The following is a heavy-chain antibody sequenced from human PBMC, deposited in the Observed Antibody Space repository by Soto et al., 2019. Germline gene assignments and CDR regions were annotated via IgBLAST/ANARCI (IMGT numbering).Heavy chain of an antibody. Sequence: SVKVSCKASGGTFSSYAISWVRQAPGQGLEWMGGIIPIFGTANYAQKFQGRVTITADESTSTAYMELSSLRSEDTAVYYCARDRGIVVVIKDYSYGMDVWGQGTTVTVSS. CDR2: IIPIFGTA. CDR3: ARDRGIVVVIKDYSYGMDV. J-gene: IGHJ6*02. V-gene: IGHV1-69*13. CDR1: GGTFSSYA. D-gene: IGHD3-22*01.